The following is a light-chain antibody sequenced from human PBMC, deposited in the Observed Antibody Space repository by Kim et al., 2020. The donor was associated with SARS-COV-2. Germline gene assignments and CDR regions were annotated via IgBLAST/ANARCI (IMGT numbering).Light chain of an antibody. CDR3: QAWDSSTKV. CDR2: QDS. V-gene: IGLV3-1*01. CDR1: KLWDKY. Sequence: VSPGQTASIPFSGVKLWDKYACWYPNKPGQSPVLFIFQDSKPPSVSPQRFSGSNSGNTATLTLCGTQAMDEADYFCQAWDSSTKVFGTGTKVTFL. J-gene: IGLJ1*01.